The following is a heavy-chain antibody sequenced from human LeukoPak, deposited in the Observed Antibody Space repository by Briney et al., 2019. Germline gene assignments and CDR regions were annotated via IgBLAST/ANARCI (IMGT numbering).Heavy chain of an antibody. J-gene: IGHJ4*02. V-gene: IGHV3-30*14. CDR1: GFTFSNYA. Sequence: GGSLRLSCGASGFTFSNYAMQWVRQAPGKGLEWVAVISNDGSDKYYTDSVKGRFTVSRDNSKNTLYLQMGSLRAEDMAVYYCARGSLWGQGTLVTVSS. CDR2: ISNDGSDK. CDR3: ARGSL. D-gene: IGHD1-26*01.